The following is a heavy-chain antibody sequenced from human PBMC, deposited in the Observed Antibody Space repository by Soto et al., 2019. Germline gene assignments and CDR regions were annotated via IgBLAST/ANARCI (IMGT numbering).Heavy chain of an antibody. V-gene: IGHV4-31*03. CDR3: AREPPRQSADADYYYGFDV. J-gene: IGHJ6*02. CDR1: GDSISSGAYY. CDR2: ISYTGST. Sequence: QVQLQESGPGLVKPSQTLSLTCTVSGDSISSGAYYWSWIRQHPKKGLEWIGYISYTGSTFYNPSLTGRVTILVDTSKNQFSLKVNSVTAADTAMYFCAREPPRQSADADYYYGFDVWGQGTTVTVSS.